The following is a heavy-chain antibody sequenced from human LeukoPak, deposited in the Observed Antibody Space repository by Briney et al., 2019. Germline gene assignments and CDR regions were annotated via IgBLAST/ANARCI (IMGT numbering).Heavy chain of an antibody. D-gene: IGHD6-19*01. Sequence: TSETLSLTCTVSGGSISSSSYYWGWIRQPPGKGLEWSGSIYYSGSTYYNPSLKSRVTISVDTSKNQFSLKLSSVTAADTAVYYCARDPSIAVAGTGFVNWGQGTLVTVSS. J-gene: IGHJ4*02. CDR3: ARDPSIAVAGTGFVN. CDR1: GGSISSSSYY. V-gene: IGHV4-39*07. CDR2: IYYSGST.